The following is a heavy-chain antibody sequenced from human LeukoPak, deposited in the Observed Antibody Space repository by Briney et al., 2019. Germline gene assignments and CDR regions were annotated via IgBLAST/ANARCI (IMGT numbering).Heavy chain of an antibody. Sequence: ASVKVSCKASGYTFTGYYMHWVRQAPGQGLEWMGWINPNSGGTNYAQKFQGRVTMTRDTSISTAYMELSRLRSDDTAVYYCARLNYGWYGLGYYYYYMDVWGKGTTVTISS. J-gene: IGHJ6*03. D-gene: IGHD6-19*01. CDR1: GYTFTGYY. CDR2: INPNSGGT. CDR3: ARLNYGWYGLGYYYYYMDV. V-gene: IGHV1-2*02.